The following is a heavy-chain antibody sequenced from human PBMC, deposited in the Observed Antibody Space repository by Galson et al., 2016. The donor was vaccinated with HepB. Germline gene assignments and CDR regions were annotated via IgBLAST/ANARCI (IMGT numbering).Heavy chain of an antibody. CDR1: GDSVSSNSAA. J-gene: IGHJ5*02. D-gene: IGHD5-12*01. CDR2: TYYRSKWYN. Sequence: CAISGDSVSSNSAAWNWIRQSPSRGLEWLGRTYYRSKWYNDYAVSVKSRISINPDTSKNQFSLQLNSVTPEDTAVDYCARHPWLPGGAWGQGTLVTVSS. V-gene: IGHV6-1*01. CDR3: ARHPWLPGGA.